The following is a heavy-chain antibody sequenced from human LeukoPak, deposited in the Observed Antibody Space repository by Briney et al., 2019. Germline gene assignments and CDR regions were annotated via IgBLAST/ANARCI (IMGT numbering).Heavy chain of an antibody. D-gene: IGHD1-26*01. J-gene: IGHJ4*02. Sequence: GASLKFSCKGSGYSFTSYWIGWLRQMPGKGLEWMGIIYPCDSNTRYSPSFKSQVTISADTSISPSYLQWSTLTASDTAMYYCARQVGQVDYWGQGTLVTVSS. CDR3: ARQVGQVDY. CDR2: IYPCDSNT. CDR1: GYSFTSYW. V-gene: IGHV5-51*01.